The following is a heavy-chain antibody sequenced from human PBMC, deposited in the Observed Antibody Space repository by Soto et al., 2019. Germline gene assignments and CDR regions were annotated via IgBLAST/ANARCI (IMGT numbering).Heavy chain of an antibody. D-gene: IGHD2-2*01. Sequence: ASVKVSCKASGYTFISYYMYWVRQAPGQGLEWMGIINPRGGDTRYAQKLQGRVTVTSDTSTSTVSMELSSLRSDDTAVYYCARGSPSSSRLGWLDPWGQGTLVTVSS. CDR3: ARGSPSSSRLGWLDP. V-gene: IGHV1-46*01. CDR2: INPRGGDT. J-gene: IGHJ5*02. CDR1: GYTFISYY.